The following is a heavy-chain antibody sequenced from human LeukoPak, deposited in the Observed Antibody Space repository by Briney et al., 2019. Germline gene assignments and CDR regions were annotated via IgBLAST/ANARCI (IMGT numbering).Heavy chain of an antibody. CDR2: IKQDGSEK. CDR3: AKHYSSGTYYNYLDF. Sequence: GSLRLSCAASGFTFSSYWMSWVRQAPGKGLEWVANIKQDGSEKYYVDSVKGRFTISRDNSENTLYLQMNSLRAEDTAVYYCAKHYSSGTYYNYLDFWGQGTLVTVSS. V-gene: IGHV3-7*05. CDR1: GFTFSSYW. J-gene: IGHJ4*02. D-gene: IGHD3-10*01.